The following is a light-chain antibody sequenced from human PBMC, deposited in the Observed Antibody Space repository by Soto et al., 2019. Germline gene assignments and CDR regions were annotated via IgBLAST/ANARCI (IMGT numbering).Light chain of an antibody. J-gene: IGKJ1*01. V-gene: IGKV3-20*01. CDR2: GAS. CDR1: QSVSSTY. Sequence: EIVLTHSPGTLSLSPCERATLSSRASQSVSSTYLAWYQQKPGQAPRLLIYGASSRATGIPDRFSGSGSGTEFTLSISRVEPEDFAVYYCQNYDGSWTFGQGTKVDIK. CDR3: QNYDGSWT.